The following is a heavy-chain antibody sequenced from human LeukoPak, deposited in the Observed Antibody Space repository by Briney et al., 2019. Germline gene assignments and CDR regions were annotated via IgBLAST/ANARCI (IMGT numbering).Heavy chain of an antibody. CDR1: GGSISSYY. Sequence: PSETLSLTCTVSGGSISSYYWSWIRQPPGKGLEWIGYIYYSGSTNYNPSLKSRVTISVDTSKNQFSLKLSSVTAADTAVYYCAKDHLTGTAVWGQGTLVTVSS. D-gene: IGHD1/OR15-1a*01. CDR3: AKDHLTGTAV. V-gene: IGHV4-59*12. CDR2: IYYSGST. J-gene: IGHJ4*02.